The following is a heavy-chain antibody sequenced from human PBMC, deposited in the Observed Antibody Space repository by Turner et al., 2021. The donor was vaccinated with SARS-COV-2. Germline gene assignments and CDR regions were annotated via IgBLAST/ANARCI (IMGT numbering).Heavy chain of an antibody. V-gene: IGHV3-30*18. CDR1: GLTFSSYG. Sequence: QVQLVESGGGVVQPGRSLRLSCAASGLTFSSYGMHWVRQAPGKGLEVVAVISYDGSNKYYADSVKGRFTISRDNSKNTLYLQMNSLRAEDTAVFYCAKVGYSYAYPNHYFDYWGQGTLVTVSS. CDR3: AKVGYSYAYPNHYFDY. J-gene: IGHJ4*02. D-gene: IGHD5-18*01. CDR2: ISYDGSNK.